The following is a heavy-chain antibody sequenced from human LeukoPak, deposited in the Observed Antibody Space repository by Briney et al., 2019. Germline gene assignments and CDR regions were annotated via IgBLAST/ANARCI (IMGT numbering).Heavy chain of an antibody. D-gene: IGHD3-22*01. CDR3: AKDATTYYYDSSGYHFDY. CDR2: IRYDGSNK. J-gene: IGHJ4*02. Sequence: GGSLRLSCAASGFTFSSYGMHWVRQAPGKGLEWVAFIRYDGSNKYYADSVKGRFTISRDNSKNTLYLQMNSLRAEDTGVYYCAKDATTYYYDSSGYHFDYWGQGTLVTVSS. CDR1: GFTFSSYG. V-gene: IGHV3-30*02.